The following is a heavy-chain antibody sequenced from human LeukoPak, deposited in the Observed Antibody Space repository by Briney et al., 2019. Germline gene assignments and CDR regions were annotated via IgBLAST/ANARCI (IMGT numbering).Heavy chain of an antibody. V-gene: IGHV5-51*01. D-gene: IGHD5-12*01. CDR1: GYSFTSYW. Sequence: GESLKISCQGSGYSFTSYWIGWVRQMPGKGLEWMGIIYPGDSDTRYSPSFQGQVTISADKSISTVYLQWSSLKASDTAMYYCARVVATPYPDAFDIWGQGTMVTVSS. CDR2: IYPGDSDT. J-gene: IGHJ3*02. CDR3: ARVVATPYPDAFDI.